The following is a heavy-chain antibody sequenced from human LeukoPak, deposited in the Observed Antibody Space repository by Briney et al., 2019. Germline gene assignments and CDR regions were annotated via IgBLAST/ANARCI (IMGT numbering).Heavy chain of an antibody. D-gene: IGHD5-18*01. Sequence: ASVKVSCKASGYTFTSYYMHWVRQAPGQGLEWMGIINPSGGSTSYAQKFQGRVTMTRDTSTSTVYMELSSLRSEDTAVYYCASAVGYSYGFDAFDIWAQGTMVTVSS. CDR3: ASAVGYSYGFDAFDI. J-gene: IGHJ3*02. V-gene: IGHV1-46*01. CDR2: INPSGGST. CDR1: GYTFTSYY.